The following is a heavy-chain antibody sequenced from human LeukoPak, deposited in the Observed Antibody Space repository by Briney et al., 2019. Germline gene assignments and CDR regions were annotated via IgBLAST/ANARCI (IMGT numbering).Heavy chain of an antibody. CDR1: GFTFSDYY. CDR3: ARSNRGVIQLPDY. V-gene: IGHV3-11*03. D-gene: IGHD5-18*01. CDR2: ISSTSSYT. Sequence: GGFLRLSCAASGFTFSDYYMSWIRQAPGKGLEWVSYISSTSSYTNYADSVKGRFTISRDNAKNSLYLQMNSLRAEGTAVYYCARSNRGVIQLPDYWGQGTLVTVSS. J-gene: IGHJ4*02.